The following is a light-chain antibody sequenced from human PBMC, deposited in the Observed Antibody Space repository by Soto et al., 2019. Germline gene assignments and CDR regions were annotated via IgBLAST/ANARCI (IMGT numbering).Light chain of an antibody. CDR2: DVS. V-gene: IGLV2-14*03. Sequence: QSVLTQPASVSRSPGQSVTISCTGTSSDVGGYNYVSWYQQHPGKVPKLMIYDVSDRPSGVSNRFSGSKSGNTASLTISGLQAEDEADYYCSSFTGSTSYVFGSGTKVTVL. CDR3: SSFTGSTSYV. CDR1: SSDVGGYNY. J-gene: IGLJ1*01.